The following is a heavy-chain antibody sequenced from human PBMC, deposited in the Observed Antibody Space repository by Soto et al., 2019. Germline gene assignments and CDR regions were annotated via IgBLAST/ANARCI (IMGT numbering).Heavy chain of an antibody. Sequence: GGALRLSCAAPGFTFSSHAMNLVPPAPGKGVDWVSTISAGGSTFYADSVKGQFTISRDNSKRTLYLQMNSLRADDSAVYYCARSGGICSGGSCYPNWFDSWGQGTLVTVSS. V-gene: IGHV3-23*01. CDR1: GFTFSSHA. J-gene: IGHJ5*01. CDR3: ARSGGICSGGSCYPNWFDS. D-gene: IGHD2-15*01. CDR2: ISAGGST.